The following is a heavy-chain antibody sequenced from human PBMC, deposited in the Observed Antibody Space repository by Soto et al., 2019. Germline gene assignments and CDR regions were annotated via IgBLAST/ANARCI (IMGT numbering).Heavy chain of an antibody. CDR3: ARSQCTSTRVEIYYYCYYGMDV. J-gene: IGHJ6*02. Sequence: QVQLVQSGAEVKKPGSSVKVSCKASGGTFSSYAISWVRQAPGQGLEWMGGIIPITGTANYAQKCQGRVTMTADESTSTAYMELSSLRSEDTAVYYCARSQCTSTRVEIYYYCYYGMDVWGQGTTVTVSS. CDR1: GGTFSSYA. D-gene: IGHD2-2*01. CDR2: IIPITGTA. V-gene: IGHV1-69*01.